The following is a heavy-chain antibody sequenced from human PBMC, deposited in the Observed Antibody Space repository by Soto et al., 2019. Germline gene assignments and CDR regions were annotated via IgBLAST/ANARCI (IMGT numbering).Heavy chain of an antibody. Sequence: PGGSLRLSCAASGFTVSSNYMSWVRQAPGKGLEWISIIYSAGNTYYADSVKGRFTISRDNSKNTLYLQMNSLGAEDTAVYYCARDYSSYGPFDYWGQGTLVTVSS. CDR2: IYSAGNT. D-gene: IGHD5-18*01. CDR3: ARDYSSYGPFDY. CDR1: GFTVSSNY. J-gene: IGHJ4*02. V-gene: IGHV3-66*01.